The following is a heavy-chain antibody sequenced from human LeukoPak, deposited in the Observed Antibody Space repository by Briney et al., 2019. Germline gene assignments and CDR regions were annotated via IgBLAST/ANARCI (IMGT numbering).Heavy chain of an antibody. V-gene: IGHV3-23*01. CDR2: IGGSGITT. Sequence: GGSLRLSCAASGFTFISYSMAWVRQAPGEGLDWVSAIGGSGITTYYADSVKGRFTISRDNSKNTLYLQMNSLRAEDTAVYYCAKWGENFDYWGQGTLVTVSS. CDR3: AKWGENFDY. D-gene: IGHD3-10*01. J-gene: IGHJ4*02. CDR1: GFTFISYS.